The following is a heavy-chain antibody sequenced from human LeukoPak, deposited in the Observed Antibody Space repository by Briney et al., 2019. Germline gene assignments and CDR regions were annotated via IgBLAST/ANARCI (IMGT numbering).Heavy chain of an antibody. Sequence: GGSLRLSCAASGFTFSSYWMSCVRQAPGKGLEWVANIKQDGSEKYYVDSVKGRFTISRDNAKNSLYLQMNSLRAEDTAVYYCARVHSIFGVVMYYFDYWGQGTLVTVSS. D-gene: IGHD3-3*02. CDR1: GFTFSSYW. CDR2: IKQDGSEK. V-gene: IGHV3-7*01. CDR3: ARVHSIFGVVMYYFDY. J-gene: IGHJ4*02.